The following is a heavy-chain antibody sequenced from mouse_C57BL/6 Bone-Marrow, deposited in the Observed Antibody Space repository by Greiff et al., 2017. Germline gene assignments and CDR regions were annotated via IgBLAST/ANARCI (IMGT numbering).Heavy chain of an antibody. Sequence: EVKVVESGGDLVKPGGSLKLSCAASGFTFSSYGMSWVRQTPDKRLEWVATISSGGSYTYYPDSVKGRFTISRDNAKNTLYLQMSSLKSEDTAMYYCARTGGNYDCGYWGQGTTLTVSS. J-gene: IGHJ2*01. CDR2: ISSGGSYT. V-gene: IGHV5-6*01. CDR1: GFTFSSYG. D-gene: IGHD2-1*01. CDR3: ARTGGNYDCGY.